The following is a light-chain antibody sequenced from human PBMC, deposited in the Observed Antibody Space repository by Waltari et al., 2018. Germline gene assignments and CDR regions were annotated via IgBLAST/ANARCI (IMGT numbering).Light chain of an antibody. Sequence: EIVLTQSPATLSLSPGERATLSCRASQRGSSSLAWYQQTPGQAPRLLIYDASNRATGIPARFSGSRSGTDFTLTISSLEPEDFTVYYCQLRTNLMFTFGQGSKLEI. CDR3: QLRTNLMFT. CDR2: DAS. V-gene: IGKV3-11*01. J-gene: IGKJ2*01. CDR1: QRGSSS.